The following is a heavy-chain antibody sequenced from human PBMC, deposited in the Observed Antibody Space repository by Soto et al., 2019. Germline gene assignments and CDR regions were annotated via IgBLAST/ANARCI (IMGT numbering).Heavy chain of an antibody. D-gene: IGHD6-13*01. CDR1: EFTFSSYS. Sequence: PGGSLRLSCAASEFTFSSYSMHWVRQAPGKGLDWVALISYDGTNKYYADSVKGRFTISRDNSKNTLYQQMNSLRAEDTAVYYCARASYSSSWYGGLFFFDYWGQGTLVTVSS. J-gene: IGHJ4*02. CDR2: ISYDGTNK. CDR3: ARASYSSSWYGGLFFFDY. V-gene: IGHV3-30-3*01.